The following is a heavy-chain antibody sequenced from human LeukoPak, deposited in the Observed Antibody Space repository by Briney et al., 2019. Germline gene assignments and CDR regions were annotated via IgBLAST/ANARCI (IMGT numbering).Heavy chain of an antibody. J-gene: IGHJ4*02. D-gene: IGHD4-17*01. CDR2: IKQDGSEK. Sequence: GGSLRLSCAASGFIFRSHWMTWVRQSPGGGLEWVAHIKQDGSEKQYVDSVEGRFTLSRDDAKNSLYLQMNSLRVDDTAVYYCARGPNYGARVDYLDYWGQGTLVTVSS. CDR3: ARGPNYGARVDYLDY. CDR1: GFIFRSHW. V-gene: IGHV3-7*01.